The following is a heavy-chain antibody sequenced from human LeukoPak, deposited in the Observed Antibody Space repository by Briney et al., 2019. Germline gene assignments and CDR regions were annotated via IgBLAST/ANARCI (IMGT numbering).Heavy chain of an antibody. D-gene: IGHD3-3*02. Sequence: GGSLRLSCAASGFTFSSYGMHWVRQAPGKGLEWVAFIRYDGGNKYYADSVKGRFTISRDNSKNTLYLQMNSLRAEDTAVYYCAKDRSIFGVVTHYFDYWGQGTLVTVSS. V-gene: IGHV3-30*02. J-gene: IGHJ4*02. CDR2: IRYDGGNK. CDR1: GFTFSSYG. CDR3: AKDRSIFGVVTHYFDY.